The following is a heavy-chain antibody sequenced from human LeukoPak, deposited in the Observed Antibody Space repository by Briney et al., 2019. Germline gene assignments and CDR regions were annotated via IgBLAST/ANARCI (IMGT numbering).Heavy chain of an antibody. CDR3: AKDGGSGWLDY. CDR2: ISSSGTYI. Sequence: GGSLRLSCAAYGFTFSGSTMTWVRQTPGKGLKWVSSISSSGTYIYYSDSFKGRFTISRDNAKNTLYLQMNSLRAEDTAVYYCAKDGGSGWLDYWGQGTLVTVSS. V-gene: IGHV3-21*01. D-gene: IGHD6-19*01. CDR1: GFTFSGST. J-gene: IGHJ4*02.